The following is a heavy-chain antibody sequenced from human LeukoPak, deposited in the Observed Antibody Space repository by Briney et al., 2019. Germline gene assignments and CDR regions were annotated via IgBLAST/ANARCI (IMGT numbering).Heavy chain of an antibody. V-gene: IGHV4-38-2*01. J-gene: IGHJ4*02. Sequence: SETLSLTCAVSGSSITSDYFWGWIRQPPGKGLEWIATIYYSWGMYFNPSLKSRVTISLYASKNQFSLKMTSLTAADTAIYYCARNVTAGFFDYWGQGILVTVSS. CDR3: ARNVTAGFFDY. D-gene: IGHD1-1*01. CDR1: GSSITSDYF. CDR2: IYYSWGM.